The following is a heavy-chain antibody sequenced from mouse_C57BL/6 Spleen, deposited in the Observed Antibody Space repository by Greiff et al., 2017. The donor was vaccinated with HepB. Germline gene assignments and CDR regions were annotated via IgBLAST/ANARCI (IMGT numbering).Heavy chain of an antibody. J-gene: IGHJ2*01. Sequence: QVQLQQPGAELVKPGASVKLSCKASGYTFTSYWMHWVKQRPGQGLEWIGMIHPNSGSTNYNEKFKSKATLTVDKSSSTAYMQLSSLTSEDSAVYYCARLDYGSSYPDYWGQGTTLTVSS. D-gene: IGHD1-1*01. CDR2: IHPNSGST. V-gene: IGHV1-64*01. CDR3: ARLDYGSSYPDY. CDR1: GYTFTSYW.